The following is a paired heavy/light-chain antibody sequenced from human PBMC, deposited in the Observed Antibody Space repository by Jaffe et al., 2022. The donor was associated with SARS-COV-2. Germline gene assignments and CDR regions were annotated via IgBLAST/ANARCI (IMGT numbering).Light chain of an antibody. CDR1: QSIRSY. Sequence: DIQMTQSPSSLSASVGDRVTITCRASQSIRSYLNWYQQKPGKAPNLLIYAASSLQSGVPSRFSGSGSGTDFTLTISSLQPEDFATYYCQQSYSTPYTFGRGTKLEIK. V-gene: IGKV1-39*01. J-gene: IGKJ2*01. CDR2: AAS. CDR3: QQSYSTPYT.
Heavy chain of an antibody. CDR3: ARVGLVVDARGYYYYMDV. CDR2: INTNTGNP. CDR1: GNTFNSYA. V-gene: IGHV7-4-1*02. Sequence: QVQLVQSGSELKKPGASVKVSCKASGNTFNSYAMNWVRQAPGQGLEWMGWINTNTGNPTYAQDFTGRFVFSLDTSVSTAYLQISSLEAEDTAVYYCARVGLVVDARGYYYYMDVWGKGTTVTVSS. D-gene: IGHD2-8*02. J-gene: IGHJ6*03.